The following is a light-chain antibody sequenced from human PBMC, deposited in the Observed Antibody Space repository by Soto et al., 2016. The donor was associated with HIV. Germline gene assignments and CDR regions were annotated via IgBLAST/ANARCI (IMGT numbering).Light chain of an antibody. Sequence: DIQMTQSPSTLSASVGDRVTITCRASQSISTWLAWFQQKPGKAPKLLIYQASNLESGVPSRFSGSGSGTEFNLTVSSLQPDDFATYYCQQYSHYWWTFGQGTKVEIK. CDR2: QAS. V-gene: IGKV1-5*03. J-gene: IGKJ1*01. CDR1: QSISTW. CDR3: QQYSHYWWT.